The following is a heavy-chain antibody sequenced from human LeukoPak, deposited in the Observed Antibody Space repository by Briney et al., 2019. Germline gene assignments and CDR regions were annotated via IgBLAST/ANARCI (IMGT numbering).Heavy chain of an antibody. CDR3: TRTEVGASWFDP. D-gene: IGHD1-26*01. CDR1: GYTFTSYG. J-gene: IGHJ5*02. V-gene: IGHV1-18*01. CDR2: ISGYNGNT. Sequence: ASVKVSCKASGYTFTSYGITWVRQAPGQGLEWMGWISGYNGNTNYAQKLQGRVTMTTDTSTRTAYMELRSLRSDDTAVYYCTRTEVGASWFDPWGQGTLVTVSS.